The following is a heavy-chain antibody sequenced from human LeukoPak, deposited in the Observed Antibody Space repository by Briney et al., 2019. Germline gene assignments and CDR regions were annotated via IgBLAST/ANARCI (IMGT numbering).Heavy chain of an antibody. CDR3: TKRVKYGGTWDHFAD. J-gene: IGHJ4*02. V-gene: IGHV3-23*01. Sequence: GGSLRLSCAASGFTFSSYAMSWVRQAPGKGLEWVSAISGSGGSTCYADSVKGRFTISRDNSKSTLILQMNSLRVEDTALYYCTKRVKYGGTWDHFADWGQGTLVTVSS. CDR2: ISGSGGST. D-gene: IGHD1-26*01. CDR1: GFTFSSYA.